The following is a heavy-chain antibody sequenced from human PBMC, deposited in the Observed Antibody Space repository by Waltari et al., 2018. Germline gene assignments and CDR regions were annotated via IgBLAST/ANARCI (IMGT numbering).Heavy chain of an antibody. V-gene: IGHV3-23*01. J-gene: IGHJ3*02. Sequence: EVQVLESGGGLVQPGGSLRLSCAASGFTFSSPAISWVRQAPGKGLEWVSGISGSGTTTYYADSVKGRFTISRDNSKNTLYLQMNTLRAEDTAVYYCVKDRAMTVVGDAFDIWGQGTMVTVSS. CDR2: ISGSGTTT. D-gene: IGHD3-22*01. CDR1: GFTFSSPA. CDR3: VKDRAMTVVGDAFDI.